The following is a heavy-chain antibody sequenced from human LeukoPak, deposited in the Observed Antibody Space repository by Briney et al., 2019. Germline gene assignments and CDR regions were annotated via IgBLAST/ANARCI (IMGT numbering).Heavy chain of an antibody. D-gene: IGHD3-10*01. V-gene: IGHV3-15*04. J-gene: IGHJ4*02. CDR1: GFSFSDAW. CDR2: IESKTDGGTT. CDR3: TTYGSGRKFDY. Sequence: GGSLRLSCAASGFSFSDAWMSWVRQIPGKGLEWVGRIESKTDGGTTDYAAPVKGRFTISRDDSTDTLYLQMNSLKSEDTAVYYCTTYGSGRKFDYWGQGILVTVSS.